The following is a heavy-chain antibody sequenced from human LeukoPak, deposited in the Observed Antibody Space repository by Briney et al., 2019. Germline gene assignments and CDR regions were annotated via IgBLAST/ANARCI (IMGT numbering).Heavy chain of an antibody. CDR3: ARRSSYSGSYNQFDI. CDR1: GGSIGSYY. V-gene: IGHV4-59*08. Sequence: SETLSLTCTVSGGSIGSYYWSWIRQPPGKGLEWIGYIYYSGSTNYNPSLKSRVTISVDTSKNQFSLKLSSVTAADTAVYYCARRSSYSGSYNQFDIWGQGTMVTVSS. J-gene: IGHJ3*02. CDR2: IYYSGST. D-gene: IGHD1-26*01.